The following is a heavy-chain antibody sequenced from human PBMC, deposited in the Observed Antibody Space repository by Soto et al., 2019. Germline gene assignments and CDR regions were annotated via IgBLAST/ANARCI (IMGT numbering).Heavy chain of an antibody. CDR1: GGSISSYY. D-gene: IGHD3-3*01. V-gene: IGHV4-59*01. J-gene: IGHJ6*04. CDR3: ARGKLYYDFWSGPMDV. Sequence: PSETLSLTCTVSGGSISSYYWSWIRQPPGKGLEWIGYIYYSGSTNYNPSLKSRVTISVDTSKNQFSLKLSSVTAADTAVHYCARGKLYYDFWSGPMDVWGKGTTVTVSS. CDR2: IYYSGST.